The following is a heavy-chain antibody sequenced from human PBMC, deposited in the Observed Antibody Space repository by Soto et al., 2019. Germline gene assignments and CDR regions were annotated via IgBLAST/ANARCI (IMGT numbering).Heavy chain of an antibody. V-gene: IGHV3-11*01. CDR3: ARATKLQYYTYMDV. CDR2: ISSSGSLI. Sequence: QVQLVESGGGLVKPGGSLRLSCAASGFTFSDYHMIWIRQAPGKGLECVSFISSSGSLIYYADSVKGRFTISRDNAKNSQDLQMSSLRAEDTAVYYCARATKLQYYTYMDVWGKGTSVTVSS. D-gene: IGHD3-10*01. CDR1: GFTFSDYH. J-gene: IGHJ6*03.